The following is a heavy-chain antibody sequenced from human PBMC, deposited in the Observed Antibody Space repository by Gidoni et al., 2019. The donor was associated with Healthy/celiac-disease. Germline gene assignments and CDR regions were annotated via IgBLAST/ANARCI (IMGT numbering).Heavy chain of an antibody. V-gene: IGHV3-30*18. CDR3: AKDLWRHYYDSSGVRPGYYFDY. D-gene: IGHD3-22*01. CDR2: ISYDGSNK. Sequence: AVISYDGSNKYYADSVKGRFTISRDNSKNTLYLQMNSLRAEDTAVYYCAKDLWRHYYDSSGVRPGYYFDYWGQGTLVTVSS. J-gene: IGHJ4*02.